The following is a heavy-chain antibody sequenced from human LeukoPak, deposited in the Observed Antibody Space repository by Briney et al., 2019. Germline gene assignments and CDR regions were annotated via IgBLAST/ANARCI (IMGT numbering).Heavy chain of an antibody. CDR3: ARANNFDGSGYYYVFFDY. CDR2: INPSGST. J-gene: IGHJ4*02. Sequence: PSETLSLTCTVSDYSISGASYWVWIRQSPGKGLEWIGSINPSGSTYYNPSLRSRVTISVDTSNNPFSLELNSVTAADTAFYHCARANNFDGSGYYYVFFDYWGQGTLVTVSS. D-gene: IGHD3-22*01. CDR1: DYSISGASY. V-gene: IGHV4-38-2*02.